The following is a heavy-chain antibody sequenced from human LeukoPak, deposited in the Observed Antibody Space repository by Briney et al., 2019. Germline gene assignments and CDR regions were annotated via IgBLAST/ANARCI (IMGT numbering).Heavy chain of an antibody. CDR1: GYSFTSYW. J-gene: IGHJ1*01. CDR3: ARLSDYYDSSGYPTYFQH. D-gene: IGHD3-22*01. CDR2: IYPGDSDT. V-gene: IGHV5-51*01. Sequence: GESLKITCKGSGYSFTSYWIGWVRQMPGKGLEWMGIIYPGDSDTRYSPPFQGQVTISADKSISTAYLQWSSLKASDTAMYYCARLSDYYDSSGYPTYFQHWGQGTLVTVSS.